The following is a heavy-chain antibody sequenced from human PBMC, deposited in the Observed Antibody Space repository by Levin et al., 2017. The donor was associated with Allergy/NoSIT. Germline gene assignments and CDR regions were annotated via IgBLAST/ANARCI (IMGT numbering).Heavy chain of an antibody. Sequence: GESLKISCAASGFTLRNFWMNWVRQSPGRGLEWVANINRDGSTIRYVDSVKDRFTVSRDNAKNSVFLQMNGLRAEDTAVYSCLSLGSGAFWGQGTLVTVSS. CDR2: INRDGSTI. D-gene: IGHD3-16*01. CDR3: LSLGSGAF. J-gene: IGHJ4*02. V-gene: IGHV3-7*01. CDR1: GFTLRNFW.